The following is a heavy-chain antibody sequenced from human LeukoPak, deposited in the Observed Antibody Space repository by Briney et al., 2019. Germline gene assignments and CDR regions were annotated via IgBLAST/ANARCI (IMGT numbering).Heavy chain of an antibody. CDR2: TSAYNGNT. CDR1: GYTFTSYG. Sequence: GASVKVSCKASGYTFTSYGISWVRQAPGQGLEWMGWTSAYNGNTNYAQKLQGRVTMTTDTSTSTAYMELRSLRSDDTAVYYCARAKYYDRGGSAVNWFDPWGQGTLVTVSS. D-gene: IGHD3-22*01. J-gene: IGHJ5*02. CDR3: ARAKYYDRGGSAVNWFDP. V-gene: IGHV1-18*01.